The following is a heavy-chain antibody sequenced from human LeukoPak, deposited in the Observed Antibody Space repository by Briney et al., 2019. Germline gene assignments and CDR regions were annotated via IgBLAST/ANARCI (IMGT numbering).Heavy chain of an antibody. CDR2: ISGYNGNT. V-gene: IGHV1-18*01. Sequence: ASVKVSCKTSGYTFTNYGISWVRQAPGQGLEWMGWISGYNGNTNYAQKLEGRVTMTTDTSTSTAYTELRSLRSDDTAVYYCASALRTGDNYFDYWGQGTLVTVSS. CDR3: ASALRTGDNYFDY. D-gene: IGHD7-27*01. CDR1: GYTFTNYG. J-gene: IGHJ4*02.